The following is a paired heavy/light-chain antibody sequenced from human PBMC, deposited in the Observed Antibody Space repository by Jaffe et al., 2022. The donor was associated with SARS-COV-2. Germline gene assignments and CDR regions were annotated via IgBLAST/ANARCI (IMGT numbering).Heavy chain of an antibody. V-gene: IGHV4-61*02. D-gene: IGHD2-15*01. CDR3: ARGGGCSGGNCWNY. Sequence: QVQLQESGPGLVKPSQTLSLTCTVSGDAISSGSYYWSWIRQPAGKGLEWIGRIYNTGGTSYNPSLKSRVTISVDTSKNQFSLKLNSVTAADTAVYYCARGGGCSGGNCWNYWGQGTLVTVSS. CDR1: GDAISSGSYY. CDR2: IYNTGGT. J-gene: IGHJ4*02.
Light chain of an antibody. Sequence: EIVLTQSPGTLSMSPGERATLSCRASQTVSSSYLAWYQQKPGQAPRLLIYGTFSRATGIPDRFSGSGSGTDFTLTISGLEPEDFAVYYCQQYDTSGFTFGPGTKVDIK. CDR1: QTVSSSY. J-gene: IGKJ3*01. V-gene: IGKV3-20*01. CDR3: QQYDTSGFT. CDR2: GTF.